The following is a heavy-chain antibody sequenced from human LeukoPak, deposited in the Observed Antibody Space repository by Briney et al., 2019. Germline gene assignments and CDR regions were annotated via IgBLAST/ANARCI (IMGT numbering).Heavy chain of an antibody. CDR2: INHSGST. CDR3: ARDGSYRRAGNWFDP. CDR1: GGSFSGYY. J-gene: IGHJ5*02. Sequence: PSETLSFTCAVYGGSFSGYYWSWIRQPPGKGLEWIGEINHSGSTNYNPSLKSRVTISVDTSKNQFSLKLSSVTAADTAVYYCARDGSYRRAGNWFDPWGQGTLVTVSS. V-gene: IGHV4-34*01. D-gene: IGHD3-16*02.